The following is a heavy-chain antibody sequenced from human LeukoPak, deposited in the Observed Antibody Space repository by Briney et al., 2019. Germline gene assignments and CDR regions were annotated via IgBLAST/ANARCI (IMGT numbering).Heavy chain of an antibody. CDR2: ISYDGSNK. V-gene: IGHV3-30-3*01. CDR3: ARGATIFGVVIHFDY. CDR1: GFTFTNDF. J-gene: IGHJ4*02. D-gene: IGHD3-3*01. Sequence: GGSLRLSCAASGFTFTNDFMTWVRQAPGKGLEWVAVISYDGSNKYYADSVKGRFTISRDNSKNTLYLQMNSLRAEDTAVYYCARGATIFGVVIHFDYWGQGTLVTVSS.